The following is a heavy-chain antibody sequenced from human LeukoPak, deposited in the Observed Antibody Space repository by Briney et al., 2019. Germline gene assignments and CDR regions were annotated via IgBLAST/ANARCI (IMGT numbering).Heavy chain of an antibody. J-gene: IGHJ3*02. CDR1: GFTFSSYW. CDR3: ARPLTTSTFDAFDI. CDR2: IKQDGSEK. V-gene: IGHV3-7*01. Sequence: GGSLRLSCAASGFTFSSYWMSWVRQAPGKGLEWVANIKQDGSEKYSVDSVRGRFTISRDNAKNSLYLQMNSLGAEDTAVYYCARPLTTSTFDAFDIWGQGTMVTVSS. D-gene: IGHD4-17*01.